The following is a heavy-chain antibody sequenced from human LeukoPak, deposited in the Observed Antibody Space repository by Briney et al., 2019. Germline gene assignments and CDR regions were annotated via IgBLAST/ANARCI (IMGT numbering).Heavy chain of an antibody. J-gene: IGHJ4*02. CDR3: ARWEGYFDY. CDR2: ISYDGSNK. D-gene: IGHD1-26*01. V-gene: IGHV3-30*01. Sequence: GGSLRLSCAASGFTFSSYAMHWVRQAPGKGLEWVAVISYDGSNKYYADSVKGRFTISGDNSKNTLYLQMNSLRAEDTAVYYCARWEGYFDYWGQGTLVTVSS. CDR1: GFTFSSYA.